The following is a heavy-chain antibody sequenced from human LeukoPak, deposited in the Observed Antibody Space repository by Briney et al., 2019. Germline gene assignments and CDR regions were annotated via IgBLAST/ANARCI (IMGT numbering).Heavy chain of an antibody. Sequence: ASVKVSCKVPGYTLTELSMHWVRQAPGKGLEWMGGFDPEDGETIYAQKFQGRVTMTEDTSTDTAYMELSSLRSEDTAVYYCATGHDYGDYFDYWGQGTLVTVSS. J-gene: IGHJ4*02. V-gene: IGHV1-24*01. CDR1: GYTLTELS. D-gene: IGHD4-17*01. CDR2: FDPEDGET. CDR3: ATGHDYGDYFDY.